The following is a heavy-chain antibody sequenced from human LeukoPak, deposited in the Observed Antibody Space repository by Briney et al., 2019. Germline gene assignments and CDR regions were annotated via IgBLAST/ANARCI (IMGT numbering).Heavy chain of an antibody. V-gene: IGHV4-39*07. Sequence: PSETLSLTCTVSGGSISSSSYYWGWIRQPPGKGLEWIGSIYYSGSTYYNPSLKSRVTVSVDTSKNQFSLKLSSVTAADTAVYYCARVPIHCSSTSCKVAPSTYYYYYYMDVWGKGTTVTVSS. J-gene: IGHJ6*03. CDR3: ARVPIHCSSTSCKVAPSTYYYYYYMDV. CDR1: GGSISSSSYY. CDR2: IYYSGST. D-gene: IGHD2-2*01.